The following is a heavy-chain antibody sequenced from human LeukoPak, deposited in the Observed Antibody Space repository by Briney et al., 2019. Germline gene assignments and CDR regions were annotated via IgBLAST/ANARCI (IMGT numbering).Heavy chain of an antibody. J-gene: IGHJ4*02. V-gene: IGHV1-18*01. CDR2: ISAYNGNT. Sequence: ASVKVSCKASGYTFTSYGISWVRQAPGQGLERMGWISAYNGNTNYAQKLQGRVTMTTDTSTSTAYMELRSLRSDDTAVYYCARGEDYYYDSSGYYYYFDYWGQGTLVTVSS. D-gene: IGHD3-22*01. CDR3: ARGEDYYYDSSGYYYYFDY. CDR1: GYTFTSYG.